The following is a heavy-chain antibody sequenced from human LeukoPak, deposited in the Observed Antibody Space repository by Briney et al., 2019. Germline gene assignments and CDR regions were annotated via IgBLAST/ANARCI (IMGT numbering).Heavy chain of an antibody. D-gene: IGHD2-15*01. J-gene: IGHJ3*02. CDR2: IKSKTDGGTT. CDR3: TTVGVVVAATAFDI. CDR1: GFTFSNAW. Sequence: GGSLRLSCAASGFTFSNAWMSWVRQTPGNGLEWVGRIKSKTDGGTTDYAAPVKGRFTISRDDSKNTLYLQMNSLKTEDTAVYYCTTVGVVVAATAFDIWGQGTMVTVSS. V-gene: IGHV3-15*01.